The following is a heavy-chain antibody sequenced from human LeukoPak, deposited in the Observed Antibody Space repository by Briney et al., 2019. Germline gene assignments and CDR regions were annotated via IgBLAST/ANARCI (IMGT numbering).Heavy chain of an antibody. CDR1: GYTFTSYY. CDR3: ARRPNLLWFGEPIAYYYYMDV. D-gene: IGHD3-10*01. J-gene: IGHJ6*03. Sequence: ASVKVSCKASGYTFTSYYMHWVRQAPGQGLEWMGIINPSGGSTSYAQKFQGRVTMTRDMSTSTAYMELSRLRSDDTAVYYCARRPNLLWFGEPIAYYYYMDVWGKGTTVTISS. V-gene: IGHV1-46*01. CDR2: INPSGGST.